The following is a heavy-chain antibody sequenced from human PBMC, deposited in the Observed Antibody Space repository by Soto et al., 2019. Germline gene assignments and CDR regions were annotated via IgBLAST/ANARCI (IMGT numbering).Heavy chain of an antibody. Sequence: EVQLLESGGGLVQPGGSLRLSCAASGFTFSNYAMSWVRQAPGKGLDWVSLISGSGGSTFYADSVKGRFTISRDNSENTLYLQMNSLRAEDTAVYYCAKDTGYDILIVSDYWGQGSLVTVSS. CDR1: GFTFSNYA. V-gene: IGHV3-23*01. J-gene: IGHJ4*02. CDR3: AKDTGYDILIVSDY. CDR2: ISGSGGST. D-gene: IGHD3-9*01.